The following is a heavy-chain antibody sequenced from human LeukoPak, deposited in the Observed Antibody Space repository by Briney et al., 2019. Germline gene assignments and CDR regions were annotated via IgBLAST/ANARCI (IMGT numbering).Heavy chain of an antibody. D-gene: IGHD3-22*01. CDR2: ISYDGSNK. J-gene: IGHJ4*02. Sequence: GGSLRLSCAVSGFTFSSYAMHWVRQAPGEGLEWVAVISYDGSNKYCADSMNGRFTISTVNSKNTLYLQMNSLRAEATAVYYCARADSSGHYYFDYWGQGTLVTVSS. V-gene: IGHV3-30-3*01. CDR1: GFTFSSYA. CDR3: ARADSSGHYYFDY.